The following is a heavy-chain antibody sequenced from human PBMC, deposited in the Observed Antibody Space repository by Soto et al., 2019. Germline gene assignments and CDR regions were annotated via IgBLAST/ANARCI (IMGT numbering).Heavy chain of an antibody. V-gene: IGHV1-2*02. J-gene: IGHJ6*02. CDR3: ARNMDYYYGPGSGNGHGF. D-gene: IGHD3-10*01. CDR2: INPKFGDT. Sequence: QVKLVQSGAEVKEPGDSVRVSCEASGYTFTAYYIHWVRQAPGQGLEWMGWINPKFGDTTYAQDFQGRVSMTRDMSISTVYMELSRLTSDDTAIYYCARNMDYYYGPGSGNGHGFWGQGTTVTAFS. CDR1: GYTFTAYY.